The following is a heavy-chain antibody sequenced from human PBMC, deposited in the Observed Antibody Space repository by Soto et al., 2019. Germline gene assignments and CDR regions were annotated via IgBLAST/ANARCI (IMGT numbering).Heavy chain of an antibody. D-gene: IGHD3-10*01. CDR1: GYTLTELS. V-gene: IGHV1-24*01. CDR3: ATDRAILTEGPGAFDI. Sequence: ASVKVSCKVSGYTLTELSMHWVRQAPGKGLEWMGGFDPEDGETIYAQKFQGRVTMTEDTSTDTAYMELSSLRSEDTAVYYCATDRAILTEGPGAFDIWGQGTMVTVSS. J-gene: IGHJ3*02. CDR2: FDPEDGET.